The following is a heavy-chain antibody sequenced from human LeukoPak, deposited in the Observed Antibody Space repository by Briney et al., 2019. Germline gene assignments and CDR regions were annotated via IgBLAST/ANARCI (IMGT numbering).Heavy chain of an antibody. CDR1: GYTFTSYG. V-gene: IGHV1-18*01. Sequence: GASVKVSCKASGYTFTSYGISWVRQAPGQGLEWMGWISAYNGNTNYAQKLQGRVTMTTDTSTSTAYMELRSLRSDDTAVYYCAKGASALLWFGTLDYWGQGTLVTVSS. CDR2: ISAYNGNT. CDR3: AKGASALLWFGTLDY. J-gene: IGHJ4*02. D-gene: IGHD3-10*01.